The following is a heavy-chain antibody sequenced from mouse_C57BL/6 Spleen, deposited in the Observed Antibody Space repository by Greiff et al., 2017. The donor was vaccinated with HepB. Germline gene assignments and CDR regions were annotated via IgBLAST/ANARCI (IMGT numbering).Heavy chain of an antibody. D-gene: IGHD1-1*01. J-gene: IGHJ1*03. CDR1: GYAFSSSW. V-gene: IGHV1-82*01. CDR2: IYPGDGDT. CDR3: AREGYYYGSSYNWYFDV. Sequence: QVQLQQSGPELVKPGASVKISCKASGYAFSSSWMNWVKQRPGKGLEWIGRIYPGDGDTNYNGKFKGKATLTADKSSSTAYMQLSSLTSEDSAVYFCAREGYYYGSSYNWYFDVWGTGTTVTVSS.